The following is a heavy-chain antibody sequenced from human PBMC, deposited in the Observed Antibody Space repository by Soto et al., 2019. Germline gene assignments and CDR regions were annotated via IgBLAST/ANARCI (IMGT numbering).Heavy chain of an antibody. Sequence: SQTLSLTCAISGDSVSSNSAAWNWIRQSPSRGLEWLGRTYYRSKWYNDYAVSVKSRITINPDTSKNQFSLQLNSVTPEDTAVYYCARDYDILTGYWDYFDCWGQGTLVTVSS. CDR2: TYYRSKWYN. V-gene: IGHV6-1*01. D-gene: IGHD3-9*01. CDR1: GDSVSSNSAA. J-gene: IGHJ4*02. CDR3: ARDYDILTGYWDYFDC.